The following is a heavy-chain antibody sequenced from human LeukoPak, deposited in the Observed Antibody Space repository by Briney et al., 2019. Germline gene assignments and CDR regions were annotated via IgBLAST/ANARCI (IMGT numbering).Heavy chain of an antibody. CDR2: ISGSGGST. V-gene: IGHV3-23*01. CDR1: GFTFSSYA. J-gene: IGHJ4*02. CDR3: ARADLYSYAPGHFDY. Sequence: GGSLRLSCAASGFTFSSYAMSWVRQAPGKGLEWVSAISGSGGSTYYADSVKGRFTISRDNSKNTLYLQMNSLRAEDTAVYYCARADLYSYAPGHFDYWGQGTLVTVSS. D-gene: IGHD5-18*01.